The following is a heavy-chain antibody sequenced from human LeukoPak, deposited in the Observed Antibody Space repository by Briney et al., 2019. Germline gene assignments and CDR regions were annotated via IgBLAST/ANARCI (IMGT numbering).Heavy chain of an antibody. D-gene: IGHD2-15*01. CDR1: GFIFGNYG. Sequence: GRSLRLSCAASGFIFGNYGMHWVRQARSKGLDWIAVIWYDGRNEDYVYSVKGRLTISRDNSKHTLYVQMNSLRVEDTAVYYCARDKYCSGASCWHGMDVWGQGTTVTVSS. CDR3: ARDKYCSGASCWHGMDV. J-gene: IGHJ6*02. CDR2: IWYDGRNE. V-gene: IGHV3-33*01.